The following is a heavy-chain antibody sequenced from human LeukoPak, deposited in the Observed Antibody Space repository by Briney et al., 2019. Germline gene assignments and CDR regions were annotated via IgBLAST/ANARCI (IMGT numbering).Heavy chain of an antibody. CDR1: GYSFTSYW. J-gene: IGHJ3*02. D-gene: IGHD2-15*01. CDR3: ARPNRRGSGWPWRNAFDI. V-gene: IGHV5-51*01. CDR2: IYPGDSDT. Sequence: EESLKISCKGSGYSFTSYWIGWVRQMPGKGLEWMGIIYPGDSDTRYSPSFQGQVTISADKSISTAYLQWSSLKASDTAMYYCARPNRRGSGWPWRNAFDIWGQGTMVTVSS.